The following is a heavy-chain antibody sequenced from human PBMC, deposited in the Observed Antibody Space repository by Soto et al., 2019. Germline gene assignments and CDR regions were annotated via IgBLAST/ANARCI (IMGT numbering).Heavy chain of an antibody. Sequence: GGSLRLSCAASGFTFSSYAMHWVRQAPGKGLEWVAVISYDGSNKYYADSVKGRFTISRDNSKNTLYLQMNSLRAEDTAVYYCAREYSSSATHHKFYYYYYGMDVWGQGTTVTVSS. D-gene: IGHD6-6*01. CDR3: AREYSSSATHHKFYYYYYGMDV. CDR2: ISYDGSNK. J-gene: IGHJ6*02. V-gene: IGHV3-30-3*01. CDR1: GFTFSSYA.